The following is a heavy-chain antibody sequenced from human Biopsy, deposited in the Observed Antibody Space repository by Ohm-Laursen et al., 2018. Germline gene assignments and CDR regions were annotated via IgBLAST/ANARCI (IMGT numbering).Heavy chain of an antibody. V-gene: IGHV1-69*13. CDR3: ARDALGGGSYRFFY. CDR2: NIPILGTG. J-gene: IGHJ4*02. D-gene: IGHD1-26*01. CDR1: GGTFSNYG. Sequence: SVKVSCKAPGGTFSNYGVNWVRQAPGQGLGWLGGNIPILGTGNYAQKFQGRVTITADESTSTAYMELSSLRSDDTAVYYCARDALGGGSYRFFYWGQGSLVTVSS.